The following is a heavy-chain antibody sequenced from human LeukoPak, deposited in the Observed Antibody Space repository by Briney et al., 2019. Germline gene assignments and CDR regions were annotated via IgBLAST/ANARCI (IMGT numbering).Heavy chain of an antibody. J-gene: IGHJ6*03. CDR1: GFTLSSYS. CDR2: ISGGSDKI. V-gene: IGHV3-48*01. Sequence: AGGSLRLSCAVSGFTLSSYSMDWVRQAPGKGLEWVSYISGGSDKIYYADSVKGRFTISRDNAKNSLYLQMNSLRAEDTAVNYCVRGSLASGVVVYYYYYLDVWGKGTTVTVSS. CDR3: VRGSLASGVVVYYYYYLDV. D-gene: IGHD3-3*01.